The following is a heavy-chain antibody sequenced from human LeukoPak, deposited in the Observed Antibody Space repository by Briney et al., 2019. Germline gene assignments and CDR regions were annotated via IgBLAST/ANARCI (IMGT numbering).Heavy chain of an antibody. J-gene: IGHJ4*02. Sequence: GGSLRLSCAASGFTVSTNYMSWVRQAPGKGLEWVSVIYSGGSTYYADSVKGRFTISRDNFKNTLYLQMNSLRAEDTAVYYCAKDAIFGVVIITHFDYWGQGTLVTVSS. CDR1: GFTVSTNY. CDR2: IYSGGST. CDR3: AKDAIFGVVIITHFDY. D-gene: IGHD3-3*01. V-gene: IGHV3-53*01.